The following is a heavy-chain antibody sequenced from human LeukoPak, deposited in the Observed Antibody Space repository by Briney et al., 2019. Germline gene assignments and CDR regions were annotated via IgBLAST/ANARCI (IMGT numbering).Heavy chain of an antibody. J-gene: IGHJ4*02. D-gene: IGHD2-2*02. Sequence: PGGSLRLSCAASGFTFSSHAMTWVRQTPGKGLEWVSTISGSGTNTYYADSVKGRFTISRDYSKNTLYLQMNSLRAEDTAVYYCAKDLGYCSSTSCYKRDYWGQGTLVTVSS. V-gene: IGHV3-23*01. CDR1: GFTFSSHA. CDR3: AKDLGYCSSTSCYKRDY. CDR2: ISGSGTNT.